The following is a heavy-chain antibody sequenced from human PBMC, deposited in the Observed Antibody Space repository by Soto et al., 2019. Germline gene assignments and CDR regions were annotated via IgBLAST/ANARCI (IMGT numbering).Heavy chain of an antibody. D-gene: IGHD3-10*01. J-gene: IGHJ6*03. Sequence: QLQLQESGPGLVKPSETLSLTCTVSGGSISSSSYYWGWIRQPPGKGLEWLGRIYYSGSTYYNPSLKSRVTIPVDTSRNQFSLTLSSATAADTAVYYCARPYMVRRVIPDWDYYYMDVWGKGTTVTVSS. CDR1: GGSISSSSYY. CDR3: ARPYMVRRVIPDWDYYYMDV. V-gene: IGHV4-39*01. CDR2: IYYSGST.